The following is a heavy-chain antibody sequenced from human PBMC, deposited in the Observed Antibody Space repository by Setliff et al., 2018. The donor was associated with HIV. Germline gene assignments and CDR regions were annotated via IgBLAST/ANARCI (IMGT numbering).Heavy chain of an antibody. CDR1: GGTFNRHA. CDR3: ARDLAESAFIMIRGAGWFDP. Sequence: SVKVSCKASGGTFNRHAISWLRQAPGQGLDWMGGTNPILGSANYAQKFQGRVTVTTDESTSTAYMELSSLRSDDTAVYFCARDLAESAFIMIRGAGWFDPWGQGTLVTVSS. D-gene: IGHD3-10*01. CDR2: TNPILGSA. V-gene: IGHV1-69*05. J-gene: IGHJ5*02.